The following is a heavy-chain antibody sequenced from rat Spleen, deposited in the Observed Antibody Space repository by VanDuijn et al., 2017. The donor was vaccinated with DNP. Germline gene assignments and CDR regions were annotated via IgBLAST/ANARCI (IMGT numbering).Heavy chain of an antibody. Sequence: EVQLQESGPGLVRPSQSLSLTCSVTGYPITRSYRWNWIRKFPGNKLEWMGYINSGGSTDYNPSLKSRISITRDTSRNQFFLQLDSVTTEDTATYYCASPQLYDNWFSYWGQGTLVTVSS. V-gene: IGHV3-3*01. J-gene: IGHJ3*01. CDR3: ASPQLYDNWFSY. CDR2: INSGGST. D-gene: IGHD1-2*01. CDR1: GYPITRSYR.